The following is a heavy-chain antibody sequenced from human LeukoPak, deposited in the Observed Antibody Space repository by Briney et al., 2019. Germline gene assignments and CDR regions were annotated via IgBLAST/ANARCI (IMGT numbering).Heavy chain of an antibody. D-gene: IGHD2-15*01. J-gene: IGHJ4*02. V-gene: IGHV4-39*01. CDR1: GGSISSSSYY. CDR2: IYYSGST. CDR3: ARVDCSGGSCDYDY. Sequence: KPSETLSLTCTVSGGSISSSSYYWGWIRQPPGKGLEWIGSIYYSGSTYYNPSLKSRVTISVDTSKNQFSLKLSSVTAADTAVYYCARVDCSGGSCDYDYWGQGTLVTVSS.